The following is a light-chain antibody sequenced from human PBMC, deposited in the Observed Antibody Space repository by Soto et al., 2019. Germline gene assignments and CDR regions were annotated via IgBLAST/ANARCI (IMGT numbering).Light chain of an antibody. CDR2: DVT. Sequence: QSVLTQPRSVSGSPGQSVTISCTGTSSDVGSYNYVSWYQQHPGKAPKIMIYDVTKRPSGVPDRFSGSKSGNTASLSISGLQAEDEADYYCCSYAGRYGVLFGGGTQLTVL. V-gene: IGLV2-11*01. CDR1: SSDVGSYNY. J-gene: IGLJ2*01. CDR3: CSYAGRYGVL.